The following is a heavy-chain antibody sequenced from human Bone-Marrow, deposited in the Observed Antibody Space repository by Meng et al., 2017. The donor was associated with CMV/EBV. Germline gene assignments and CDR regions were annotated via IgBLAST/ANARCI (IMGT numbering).Heavy chain of an antibody. CDR3: AKGEVLLWFGELIY. CDR2: INSDGSST. Sequence: GESLKIYRAASGFTFSSYRKHWVRQAPGKGPVWVSRINSDGSSTSYADYVKGRFTISRDNAKNSLYLQMNSLRAEDTALYYCAKGEVLLWFGELIYWGQGTLVTVSS. D-gene: IGHD3-10*01. CDR1: GFTFSSYR. V-gene: IGHV3-74*01. J-gene: IGHJ4*02.